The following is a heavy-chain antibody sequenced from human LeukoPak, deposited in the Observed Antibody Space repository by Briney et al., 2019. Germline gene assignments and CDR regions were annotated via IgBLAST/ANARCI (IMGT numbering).Heavy chain of an antibody. CDR1: GFTFSDYY. V-gene: IGHV3-11*01. D-gene: IGHD3-22*01. J-gene: IGHJ4*02. CDR3: ASDPARDYYDTSGYFRWVDY. Sequence: GGSLRLSCAASGFTFSDYYMSWIRQAPGKGLEWVSYISSSGTTIYYADSVKGRFTISRDNAKNSLYLQMNSLRAEDTAVYYCASDPARDYYDTSGYFRWVDYWGQGTLVTVSS. CDR2: ISSSGTTI.